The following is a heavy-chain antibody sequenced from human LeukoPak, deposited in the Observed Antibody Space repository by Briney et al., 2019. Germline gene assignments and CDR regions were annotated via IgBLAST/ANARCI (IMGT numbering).Heavy chain of an antibody. J-gene: IGHJ6*03. CDR3: ARGRSPSGVATSYYMDV. CDR2: MNPNSGNT. CDR1: GYTFNSYD. V-gene: IGHV1-8*03. Sequence: GASVKVSCKASGYTFNSYDINWVRQATGQGLKWMGWMNPNSGNTGYPQKFQGRVTITRNTSISTAYMELSSLRSEDTAVYYCARGRSPSGVATSYYMDVWGKGTTFTVSS. D-gene: IGHD2-8*01.